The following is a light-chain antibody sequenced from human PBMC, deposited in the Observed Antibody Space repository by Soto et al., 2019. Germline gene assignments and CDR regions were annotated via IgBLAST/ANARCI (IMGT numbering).Light chain of an antibody. CDR3: QQYNNWIT. V-gene: IGKV3-15*01. CDR1: QSVSSN. J-gene: IGKJ5*01. CDR2: AAS. Sequence: EIVMTQSPATLSVSPGERATLSCRASQSVSSNLAWYQQKPGQAPRLLIYAASNRATGVPARFSGSWSGTEFTLTISSLQSEDFAVYYCQQYNNWITFGQGTRLETK.